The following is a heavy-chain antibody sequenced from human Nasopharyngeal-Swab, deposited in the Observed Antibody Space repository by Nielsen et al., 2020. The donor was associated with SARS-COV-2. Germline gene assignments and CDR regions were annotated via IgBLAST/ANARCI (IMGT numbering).Heavy chain of an antibody. Sequence: GESLKISCAASGFTFRSYAISWVRQAPGKGLEWVSVISGSDHTTYYADSVEGRFTISRDNSKNTVNLQMNSLRVEDTAIYYCAKDRDSGDDSDDYYHYYGMDVWGQGTTVTVSS. V-gene: IGHV3-23*01. CDR2: ISGSDHTT. CDR3: AKDRDSGDDSDDYYHYYGMDV. D-gene: IGHD5-12*01. CDR1: GFTFRSYA. J-gene: IGHJ6*02.